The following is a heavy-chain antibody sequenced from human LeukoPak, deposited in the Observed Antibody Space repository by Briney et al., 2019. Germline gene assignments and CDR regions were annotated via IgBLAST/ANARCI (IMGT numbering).Heavy chain of an antibody. V-gene: IGHV4-34*01. D-gene: IGHD3-16*02. CDR3: ARGHFYDYIWGSYRPDAFDI. J-gene: IGHJ3*02. Sequence: SETLSLTRAVYGVSFSGYYWSWIRQPPGKGLEWIGEINHSGSTNYNPSLKSLVTISVDTSKNQFSLKLSSVTAADTAVYYCARGHFYDYIWGSYRPDAFDIWGQGTMVTVSS. CDR2: INHSGST. CDR1: GVSFSGYY.